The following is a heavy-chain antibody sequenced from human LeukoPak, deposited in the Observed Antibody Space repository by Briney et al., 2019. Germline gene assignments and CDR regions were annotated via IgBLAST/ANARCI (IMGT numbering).Heavy chain of an antibody. V-gene: IGHV4-31*03. CDR1: GDSIRRAGYY. D-gene: IGHD3-10*01. CDR2: IHNNGNT. CDR3: ARGSYFGDNYYKGTDH. J-gene: IGHJ4*02. Sequence: SETLSLTCTVSGDSIRRAGYYWAWIRLRPGKGLEWIGYIHNNGNTYYNPSLGSRVTMSLDMSQNQFSLNLISLTADDTAVYFCARGSYFGDNYYKGTDHWGRGTLVIVSS.